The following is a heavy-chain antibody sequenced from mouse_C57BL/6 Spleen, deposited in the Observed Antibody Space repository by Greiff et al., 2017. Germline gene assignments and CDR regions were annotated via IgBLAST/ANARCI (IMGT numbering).Heavy chain of an antibody. Sequence: EVQLMESEGGLVQPGSSMKLSCTASGFTFSDYYMAWVRQVPEKGLEWVANINYDGSSTYYLDSLKSRFIISRDNAKNILYLQMSSLKSEDTATYYCARGVYYGYWYFDVWGTGTTVTVSS. CDR3: ARGVYYGYWYFDV. CDR1: GFTFSDYY. CDR2: INYDGSST. V-gene: IGHV5-16*01. D-gene: IGHD1-1*01. J-gene: IGHJ1*03.